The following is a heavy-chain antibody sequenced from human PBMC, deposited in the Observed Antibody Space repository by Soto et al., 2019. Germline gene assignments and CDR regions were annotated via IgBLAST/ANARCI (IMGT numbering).Heavy chain of an antibody. Sequence: QVQLVQSGAEVKKPGASVKVSCKASGYTFPSYGISWVRQAPGQGLEWMGWISAYNGNTKYAQKLQGRVTMTTDTSTSTAYMARRSLRADDTAVYYCARELGGSYYAPVDYWGQGTLVTVSS. D-gene: IGHD1-26*01. CDR2: ISAYNGNT. CDR3: ARELGGSYYAPVDY. J-gene: IGHJ4*02. CDR1: GYTFPSYG. V-gene: IGHV1-18*01.